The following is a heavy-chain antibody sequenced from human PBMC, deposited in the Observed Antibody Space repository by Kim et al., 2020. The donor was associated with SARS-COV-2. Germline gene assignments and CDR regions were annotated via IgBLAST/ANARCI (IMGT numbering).Heavy chain of an antibody. CDR2: IKSKTDGETT. J-gene: IGHJ4*02. V-gene: IGHV3-15*01. CDR1: GLTFNYAW. Sequence: GGSLRLSCAASGLTFNYAWMSWVRQAPGKGPEWVGRIKSKTDGETTDYAEPVKGRFTISRDDSKNTLYLQMNSLETEDTALYYCTTYTNTWYWGQGTLVTVSA. CDR3: TTYTNTWY. D-gene: IGHD2-2*02.